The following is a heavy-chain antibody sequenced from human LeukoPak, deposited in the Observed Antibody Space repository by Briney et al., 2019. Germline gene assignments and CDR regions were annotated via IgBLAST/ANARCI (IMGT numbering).Heavy chain of an antibody. CDR1: GFTFSSYA. D-gene: IGHD6-13*01. Sequence: QPGGSLRLSCAASGFTFSSYAMHWVRQAPGKGLEWVAVISYDGGNKYYADSVKGRFTIYRDNSKNTLYLQMNSLRAEDTAVYYCARGSIAAAGPQLGYWGQGTLVTVSS. V-gene: IGHV3-30-3*01. CDR3: ARGSIAAAGPQLGY. J-gene: IGHJ4*02. CDR2: ISYDGGNK.